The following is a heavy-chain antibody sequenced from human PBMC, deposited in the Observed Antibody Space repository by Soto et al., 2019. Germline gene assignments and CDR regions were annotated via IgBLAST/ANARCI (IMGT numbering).Heavy chain of an antibody. CDR3: ARECSSKNCLTGGRFDY. Sequence: EVQLVESGGGLVQPGGSLRLSCAASGLTVSRYYMSWVRQAPGKGLEWDSTIYSDGTTYYADSLKGRFTISRDNLENTLLLRMHSLIVEDTAVYYCARECSSKNCLTGGRFDYWGPGTLVTVSS. D-gene: IGHD2-2*01. V-gene: IGHV3-66*01. CDR1: GLTVSRYY. CDR2: IYSDGTT. J-gene: IGHJ4*02.